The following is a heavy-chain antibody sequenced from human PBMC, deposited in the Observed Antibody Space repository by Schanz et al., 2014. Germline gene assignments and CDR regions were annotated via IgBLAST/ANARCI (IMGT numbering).Heavy chain of an antibody. J-gene: IGHJ4*02. Sequence: VQLLESGGGLVQPGGSLRLSCSASGFTFSTFAMHWVRQAPGKGLEYISAISNNGDSTYYADSVKGRFTISRDNSKNTLYVEMNSLRVEDTAVYYCARDGEAAAGCDYWGQGTLVTVSS. D-gene: IGHD6-13*01. CDR3: ARDGEAAAGCDY. V-gene: IGHV3-64*04. CDR2: ISNNGDST. CDR1: GFTFSTFA.